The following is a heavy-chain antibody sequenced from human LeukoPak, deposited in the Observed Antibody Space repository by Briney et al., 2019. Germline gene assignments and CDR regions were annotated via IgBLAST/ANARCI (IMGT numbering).Heavy chain of an antibody. D-gene: IGHD6-13*01. CDR2: IYGGSRT. CDR1: GFTVSSNY. Sequence: GGSLRLSCAASGFTVSSNYMSWVRQAPGKRLEWVSVIYGGSRTLYSDSVKGRFTISRDISKNTVYLQMSNLRAEDMAVYYCARDRVSSWYYFDYWGQGTLVTVSS. CDR3: ARDRVSSWYYFDY. V-gene: IGHV3-66*01. J-gene: IGHJ4*02.